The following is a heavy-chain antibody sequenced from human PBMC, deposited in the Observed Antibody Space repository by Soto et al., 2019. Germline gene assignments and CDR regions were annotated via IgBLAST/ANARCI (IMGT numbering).Heavy chain of an antibody. D-gene: IGHD5-18*01. J-gene: IGHJ5*02. CDR3: ARTLYSYGPRFDP. CDR2: IYYSGST. Sequence: PSETLSLTCRLSVGSFSPNYWGWFRQSPGKGLEWIGYIYYSGSTNYNPSLKSRVTISVDTSKNHFSLKLSSVTAADTAVYYCARTLYSYGPRFDPWGQGTLVTVSS. CDR1: VGSFSPNY. V-gene: IGHV4-59*01.